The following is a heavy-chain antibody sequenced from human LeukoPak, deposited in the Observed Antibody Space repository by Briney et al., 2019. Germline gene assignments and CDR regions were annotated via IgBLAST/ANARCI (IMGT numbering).Heavy chain of an antibody. CDR2: INAGNGNT. CDR1: GYTFTSYA. CDR3: ARDVVRGVIIGFGP. Sequence: ASVKVSCTASGYTFTSYAMHWVRQAPGQRLEWMGWINAGNGNTKYSQKFQGRVTITRDTSASTAYMELSSLRSEDTAVYYCARDVVRGVIIGFGPWGQGTLVTVSS. D-gene: IGHD3-10*01. J-gene: IGHJ5*02. V-gene: IGHV1-3*01.